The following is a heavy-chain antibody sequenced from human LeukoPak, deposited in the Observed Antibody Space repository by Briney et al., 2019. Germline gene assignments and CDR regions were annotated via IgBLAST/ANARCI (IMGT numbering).Heavy chain of an antibody. J-gene: IGHJ4*02. D-gene: IGHD1-26*01. CDR1: GFTFSSYS. CDR3: AKGREAYSGSYTPFDY. Sequence: GGSLRLSCAASGFTFSSYSMNWVRQAPGKGLEWVSSISGSSYYIYYADSVKGRFTISRDNAKNSLYLQMNSLRAEDTAVYYCAKGREAYSGSYTPFDYWGQGTLVTVSS. V-gene: IGHV3-21*04. CDR2: ISGSSYYI.